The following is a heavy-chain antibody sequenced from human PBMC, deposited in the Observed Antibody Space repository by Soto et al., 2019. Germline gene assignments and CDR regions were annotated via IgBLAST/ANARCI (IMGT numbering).Heavy chain of an antibody. Sequence: GGSLRLSCAASGFTFDGYAMSWVRQAPGKGLQWVSSIGGSGDGTYYADSVKGRFTISRDNSKNTLYLQMNSLRAEDTAVYYCARAREVTFIRMPSSHWGQGTLVTVSS. CDR2: IGGSGDGT. CDR3: ARAREVTFIRMPSSH. V-gene: IGHV3-23*01. J-gene: IGHJ4*02. D-gene: IGHD6-6*01. CDR1: GFTFDGYA.